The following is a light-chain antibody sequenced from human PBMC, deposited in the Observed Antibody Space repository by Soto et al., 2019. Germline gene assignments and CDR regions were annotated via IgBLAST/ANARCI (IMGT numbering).Light chain of an antibody. CDR2: DVS. J-gene: IGLJ1*01. CDR1: SSDVGGYNY. Sequence: QSALTQPRSVSGSPGQSVTISCTGTSSDVGGYNYVSWYQQHPGKAPKLMIYDVSKRPSGVPDRFSGSKSGNTASLTISGLQAEDEADYYCCSYAGSSSYVFGPGTKLTVL. V-gene: IGLV2-11*01. CDR3: CSYAGSSSYV.